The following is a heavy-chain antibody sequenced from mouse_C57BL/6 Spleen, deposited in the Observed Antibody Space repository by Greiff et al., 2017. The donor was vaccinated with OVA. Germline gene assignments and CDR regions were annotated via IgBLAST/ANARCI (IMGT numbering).Heavy chain of an antibody. CDR3: TKDSNYDYYAMDY. Sequence: VKLQESGAELVRPGASVTLSCKASGYTFTDYEMHWVKQTPVHGLEWIGAIDPETGGTAYNQKFKGKAILTADKSSSTAYMELRSLTSEDSAVYYCTKDSNYDYYAMDYWGQGTSVTVSS. CDR2: IDPETGGT. D-gene: IGHD2-5*01. V-gene: IGHV1-15*01. CDR1: GYTFTDYE. J-gene: IGHJ4*01.